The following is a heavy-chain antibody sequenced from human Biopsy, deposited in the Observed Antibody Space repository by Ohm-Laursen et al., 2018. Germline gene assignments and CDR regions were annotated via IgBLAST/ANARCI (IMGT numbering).Heavy chain of an antibody. CDR3: VRSRAGGATWGMDV. J-gene: IGHJ6*02. D-gene: IGHD3-16*01. V-gene: IGHV1-2*02. CDR2: INPDNGGA. Sequence: PSAKVSSTVSGYTSTGYYLHWVGQAPGHGLEWRGWINPDNGGAIPAQKFQGRVTVTRDTSISTAYVEVTSLRSADTAVYFCVRSRAGGATWGMDVGGQGTTVTVSS. CDR1: GYTSTGYY.